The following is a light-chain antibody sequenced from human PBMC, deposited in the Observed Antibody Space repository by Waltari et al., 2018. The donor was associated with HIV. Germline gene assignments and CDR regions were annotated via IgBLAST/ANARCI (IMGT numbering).Light chain of an antibody. CDR3: ATWDDNLNGWV. V-gene: IGLV1-44*01. Sequence: QSVLTQPPSASGTPGQRVTISCSGSTSNIGTYPVNWYQLDPGTAPKLLIYTHTPRPSGFPDRFSGSKSGTSASLAISGLQSEDEANYYCATWDDNLNGWVFGGGTKLTVL. J-gene: IGLJ3*02. CDR2: THT. CDR1: TSNIGTYP.